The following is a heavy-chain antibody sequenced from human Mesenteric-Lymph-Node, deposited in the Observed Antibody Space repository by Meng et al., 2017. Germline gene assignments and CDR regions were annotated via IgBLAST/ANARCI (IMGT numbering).Heavy chain of an antibody. Sequence: GESLMISCAASGFSINNFAFHWGRQAAGERLEWVALISYDANDKYYADSVKGRFTISRDNSKNTVYLQMHSLRVEDTALFYCAKKDRIEGNTDFFDYWGKGTLVTVSS. CDR1: GFSINNFA. D-gene: IGHD1-26*01. CDR3: AKKDRIEGNTDFFDY. V-gene: IGHV3-30*04. J-gene: IGHJ4*02. CDR2: ISYDANDK.